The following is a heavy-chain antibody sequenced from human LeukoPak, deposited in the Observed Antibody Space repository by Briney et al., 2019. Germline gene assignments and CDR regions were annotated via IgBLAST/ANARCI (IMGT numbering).Heavy chain of an antibody. Sequence: SETLSLTCAVYGGSFSGYYWSWIRQPPGKGLEWIGEINHSGSTNYNPSLKSRDTISVDTSKNQFSLKLSSVTAADTAVYYCARDRTYYVWGSYHLFDYWGQGTLVTVSS. V-gene: IGHV4-34*01. D-gene: IGHD3-16*02. CDR1: GGSFSGYY. CDR3: ARDRTYYVWGSYHLFDY. J-gene: IGHJ4*02. CDR2: INHSGST.